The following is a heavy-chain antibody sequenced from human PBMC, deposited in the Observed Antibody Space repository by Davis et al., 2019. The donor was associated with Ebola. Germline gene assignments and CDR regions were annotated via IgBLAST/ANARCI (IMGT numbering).Heavy chain of an antibody. J-gene: IGHJ5*02. CDR2: IYHSGST. D-gene: IGHD4-11*01. V-gene: IGHV4-34*01. CDR3: ARADDYSNYGWFDP. CDR1: GGSISGYY. Sequence: SETLSLTCTVSGGSISGYYWTWVRQPPGKGLEWIGEIYHSGSTNYNPSLKSRVTISVDKSKNQFSLKLSSVTAADTAVYYCARADDYSNYGWFDPWGQGTLVTVSS.